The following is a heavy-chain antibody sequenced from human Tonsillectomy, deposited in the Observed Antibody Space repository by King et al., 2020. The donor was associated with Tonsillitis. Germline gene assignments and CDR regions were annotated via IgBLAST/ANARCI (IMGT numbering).Heavy chain of an antibody. CDR3: AKIPELATITFGVDY. D-gene: IGHD5-24*01. J-gene: IGHJ4*02. CDR1: GFTFSTYA. V-gene: IGHV3-23*04. CDR2: ISGSAGST. Sequence: VQLVESGGGLVQPGGSLRLSCAASGFTFSTYAMSWVRQPPGKGLEWVSAISGSAGSTYYADSVKGRFTISRDNSKNTLYLQMNSLRAEDTAVYYCAKIPELATITFGVDYWGQGTLVTVSS.